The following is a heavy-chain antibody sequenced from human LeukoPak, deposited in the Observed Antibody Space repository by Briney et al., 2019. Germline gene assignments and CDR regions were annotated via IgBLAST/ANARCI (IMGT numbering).Heavy chain of an antibody. V-gene: IGHV3-23*01. D-gene: IGHD2-2*01. Sequence: PGGSLRLPCAASGFTFSTYGMSWVRQAPGKGLEWVSAISGSGGSTYYADSVKGRFTISRDNSKNTLYLQMNSLRAEDTAVYYCAKIQAAMRLGRYFDYWGQGTLVTVSS. CDR2: ISGSGGST. CDR3: AKIQAAMRLGRYFDY. CDR1: GFTFSTYG. J-gene: IGHJ4*02.